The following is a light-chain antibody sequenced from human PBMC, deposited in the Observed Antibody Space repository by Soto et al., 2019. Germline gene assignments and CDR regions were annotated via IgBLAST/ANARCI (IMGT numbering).Light chain of an antibody. V-gene: IGKV3-11*01. CDR1: QSVSTY. CDR3: HQRNT. Sequence: LVLTQSPVTLSLSPGDRATLSCRASQSVSTYLAWSRQTPGQAPRLLIYDTSNRATGVPPRFRGSRSGTDFTLTISSVEHEDFALYYCHQRNTFGQGTRLEIK. J-gene: IGKJ5*01. CDR2: DTS.